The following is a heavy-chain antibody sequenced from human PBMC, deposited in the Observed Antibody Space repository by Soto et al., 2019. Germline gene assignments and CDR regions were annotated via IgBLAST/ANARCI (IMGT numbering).Heavy chain of an antibody. J-gene: IGHJ6*02. CDR1: GFTFSSYG. Sequence: GGSLRLSCAASGFTFSSYGMHWVRQALGKGLEWVAVISYDGSNKYYADSVKGRFTISRDNSKNTLYLQMNSLRAEDTAVYYCAKDRIAAAVIDYYYYGMDVWGQGTTVTVSS. D-gene: IGHD6-13*01. CDR3: AKDRIAAAVIDYYYYGMDV. V-gene: IGHV3-30*18. CDR2: ISYDGSNK.